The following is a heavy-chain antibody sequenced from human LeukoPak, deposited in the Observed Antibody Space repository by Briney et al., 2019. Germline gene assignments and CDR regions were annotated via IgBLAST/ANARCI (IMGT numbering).Heavy chain of an antibody. J-gene: IGHJ6*02. D-gene: IGHD7-27*01. CDR3: ARGGTGQGNYYYYGMDV. V-gene: IGHV4-4*07. CDR2: IYTSGST. CDR1: GGSISSYY. Sequence: SETLSLTCTVSGGSISSYYWSWIRQPAGKGLEWIGRIYTSGSTNYNPSLKSRVTMSVDTSKNQFSLKLGSVTAADTAVYYCARGGTGQGNYYYYGMDVWGQGTTVTVSS.